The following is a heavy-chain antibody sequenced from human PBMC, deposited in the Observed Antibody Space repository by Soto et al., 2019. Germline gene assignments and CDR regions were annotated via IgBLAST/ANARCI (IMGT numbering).Heavy chain of an antibody. CDR1: GGSISRSSYY. Sequence: SETLSLTCTVSGGSISRSSYYWGWIRQPPGKGLEWIGSIYYSGSTYYNPSLKSRVTISVDTSKNQFSLKLSSVTAADTAVYYCARASSTILNWFDPWGQGTLVTVSS. D-gene: IGHD2-2*01. J-gene: IGHJ5*02. V-gene: IGHV4-39*01. CDR3: ARASSTILNWFDP. CDR2: IYYSGST.